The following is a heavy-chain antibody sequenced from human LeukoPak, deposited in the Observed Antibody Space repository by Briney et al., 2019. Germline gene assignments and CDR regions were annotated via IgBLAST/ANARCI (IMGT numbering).Heavy chain of an antibody. D-gene: IGHD3-22*01. J-gene: IGHJ3*02. CDR3: ARGGDYYDSAGAFDI. CDR1: GFTFGSYW. Sequence: TGGSLRLSYAASGFTFGSYWMHWVRQAPGKGLVWVSRINTDGSSTSYADSVKGRFTISRDNAKNTLYLQMNSLRAEDTAVYYCARGGDYYDSAGAFDIWGQGTMVTVSS. CDR2: INTDGSST. V-gene: IGHV3-74*01.